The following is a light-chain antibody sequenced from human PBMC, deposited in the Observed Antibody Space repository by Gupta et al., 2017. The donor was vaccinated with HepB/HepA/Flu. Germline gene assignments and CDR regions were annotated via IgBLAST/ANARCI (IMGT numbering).Light chain of an antibody. CDR2: DVS. CDR3: CSFTSDNTWV. Sequence: QSALTQPASVSGSPGQSITISCSGTSSDIGAYDFVSWFQQYPGKAPQVIIFDVSSRSSGVSLRFSGSKSDNTAFLTISGLQAEDEAEYHCCSFTSDNTWVFGGGTKLTVL. CDR1: SSDIGAYDF. V-gene: IGLV2-14*03. J-gene: IGLJ3*02.